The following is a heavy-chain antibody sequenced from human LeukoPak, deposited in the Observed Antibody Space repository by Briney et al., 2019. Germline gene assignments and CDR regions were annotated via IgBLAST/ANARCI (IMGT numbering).Heavy chain of an antibody. Sequence: SQTLSLTCTVSGDSISSGDYYWTWVRQAPGKGLEWIGYIYYNGNTYSNPSLKSRVTISVDTSKNQFSLMVTSMTAADTAVYYCVRGYYWFDPWGQGTLVTVSS. V-gene: IGHV4-30-4*01. CDR3: VRGYYWFDP. D-gene: IGHD1-1*01. CDR2: IYYNGNT. CDR1: GDSISSGDYY. J-gene: IGHJ5*02.